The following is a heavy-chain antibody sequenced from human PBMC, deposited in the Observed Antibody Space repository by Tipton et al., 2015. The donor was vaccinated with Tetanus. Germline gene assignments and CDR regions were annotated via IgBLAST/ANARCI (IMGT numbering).Heavy chain of an antibody. CDR3: ASRGYSGRRQIEDY. CDR2: ISPSGRT. D-gene: IGHD5-12*01. V-gene: IGHV4-61*08. Sequence: LRLSCTVSGGSISSGDHQWNWIRQPPGKGLEWLAYISPSGRTNSNYSLKSRITISQDKSKNQFSLKLTSVTAADTAVYYCASRGYSGRRQIEDYWGQGTLVTVSS. CDR1: GGSISSGDHQ. J-gene: IGHJ4*02.